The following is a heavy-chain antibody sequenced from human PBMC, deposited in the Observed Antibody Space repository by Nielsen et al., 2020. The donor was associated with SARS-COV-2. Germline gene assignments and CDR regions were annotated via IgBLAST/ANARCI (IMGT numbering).Heavy chain of an antibody. CDR1: GFSFSYFY. J-gene: IGHJ6*02. Sequence: GESLKISCAASGFSFSYFYMSWIRQAPGKGLEWVSYISGSGSYRKYADSVKGRFTISRDNAEKSLDLQMDSLRVEDTAQYYCARYYWGSGDPAEFYYYGMDVWGQGTTVTVSS. CDR3: ARYYWGSGDPAEFYYYGMDV. CDR2: ISGSGSYR. V-gene: IGHV3-11*03. D-gene: IGHD3-10*01.